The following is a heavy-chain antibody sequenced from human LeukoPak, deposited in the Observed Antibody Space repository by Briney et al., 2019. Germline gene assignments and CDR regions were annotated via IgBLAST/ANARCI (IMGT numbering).Heavy chain of an antibody. D-gene: IGHD3-22*01. CDR2: ISGSGDST. V-gene: IGHV3-23*01. CDR3: AKADYDSSGLFDY. Sequence: PGGSLRLSCAASGFTFNNYGMSWVRQAPGKGLEWVSAISGSGDSTYYADSVKGRFTISRDNSKNTLYLQMSSLRAEDTAVYYCAKADYDSSGLFDYWGQGTLVTVSS. J-gene: IGHJ4*02. CDR1: GFTFNNYG.